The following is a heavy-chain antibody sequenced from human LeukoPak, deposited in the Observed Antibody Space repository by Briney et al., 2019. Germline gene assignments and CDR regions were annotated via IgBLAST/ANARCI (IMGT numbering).Heavy chain of an antibody. CDR1: GFTFSNSV. J-gene: IGHJ5*02. CDR2: ISGSGDNI. V-gene: IGHV3-23*01. CDR3: AKGTSPFDP. Sequence: GGSLRLSCAASGFTFSNSVMSWVRQAPGKGLEWVSLISGSGDNIYYVDSVKGRFTISRDNSKNTLYLQMNSLRAEDTAVYFCAKGTSPFDPWGQGTLVTVSS.